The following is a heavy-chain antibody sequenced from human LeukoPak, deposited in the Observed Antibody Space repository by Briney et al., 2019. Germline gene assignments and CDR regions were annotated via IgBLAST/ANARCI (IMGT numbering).Heavy chain of an antibody. CDR3: ARGLHAVDY. J-gene: IGHJ4*02. CDR1: GGSISSGGYS. D-gene: IGHD5-24*01. CDR2: IYHSGST. Sequence: SETLSLTCAVSGGSISSGGYSWSWIRQPPGKGLEWIGYIYHSGSTYYNPSLKSRVTISVDRSKNQFSLKLSSVTAADTAVYYCARGLHAVDYWGQGTLVTVSS. V-gene: IGHV4-30-2*01.